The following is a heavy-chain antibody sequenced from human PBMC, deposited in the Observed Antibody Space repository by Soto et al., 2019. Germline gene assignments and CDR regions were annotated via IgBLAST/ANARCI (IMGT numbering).Heavy chain of an antibody. Sequence: GGSLRLSCAASGFTFSNYWMNWVRQAPGKGLEWVANIKQDGSEKYYVDSVKGRFTISRDNAKNSLYLQMNSLRAEDTAMYYCASDLSAFDIWGQGTMVTVSS. D-gene: IGHD3-16*02. CDR2: IKQDGSEK. J-gene: IGHJ3*02. CDR3: ASDLSAFDI. CDR1: GFTFSNYW. V-gene: IGHV3-7*01.